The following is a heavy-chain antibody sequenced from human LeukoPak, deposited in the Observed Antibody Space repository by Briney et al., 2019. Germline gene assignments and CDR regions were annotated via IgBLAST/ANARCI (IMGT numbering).Heavy chain of an antibody. Sequence: SETLSLTCTVSGGSISSSTYYWGWIRQPPGKGLEWIGSIYYTGSTYYNPSLKSRVTISVDTSKNQFSLKLSSVTAADTAVYYCARDYQGGYGDKTVDYWGQGTLVTVSS. CDR2: IYYTGST. V-gene: IGHV4-39*07. CDR3: ARDYQGGYGDKTVDY. D-gene: IGHD4-17*01. J-gene: IGHJ4*02. CDR1: GGSISSSTYY.